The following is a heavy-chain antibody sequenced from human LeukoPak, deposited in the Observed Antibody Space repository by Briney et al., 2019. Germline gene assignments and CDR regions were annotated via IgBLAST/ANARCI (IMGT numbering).Heavy chain of an antibody. V-gene: IGHV1-18*01. D-gene: IGHD1-26*01. CDR1: GYTFTSYG. CDR3: ARDLSIVGAKLMGY. CDR2: ISAYNGNT. Sequence: ASVTVSFKASGYTFTSYGISWVRQAPGQGLEWMGWISAYNGNTNYAQKLQGRVTMTTDTSTSTAYMELRSLRSDDTAVYYCARDLSIVGAKLMGYWGQGTLVTVSS. J-gene: IGHJ4*02.